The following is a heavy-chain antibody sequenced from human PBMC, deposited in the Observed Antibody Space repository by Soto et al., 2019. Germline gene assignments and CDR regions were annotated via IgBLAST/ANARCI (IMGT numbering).Heavy chain of an antibody. CDR1: GFSLSTGGVG. Sequence: QITLKESGPTLVKPTQTLTLTCTFSGFSLSTGGVGVGWIRQPPGKALEWLALIYWDDDKLNSPSLKSRLTSTKDTSKNQVVLTLTNLDPVDTATYYCAHRHAAAAGTGSNWFDSWGQGTLVTVSS. V-gene: IGHV2-5*02. CDR3: AHRHAAAAGTGSNWFDS. J-gene: IGHJ5*01. D-gene: IGHD6-13*01. CDR2: IYWDDDK.